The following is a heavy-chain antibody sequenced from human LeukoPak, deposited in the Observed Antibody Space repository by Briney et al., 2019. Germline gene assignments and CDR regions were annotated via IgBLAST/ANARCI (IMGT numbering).Heavy chain of an antibody. D-gene: IGHD3-22*01. CDR2: IYSSGST. CDR3: ARIRDGGYEYYYYYMDV. V-gene: IGHV4-4*08. CDR1: GGSISSYY. J-gene: IGHJ6*03. Sequence: SETLSLTCTVSGGSISSYYWSWIRQPPGKGLEWIGRIYSSGSTNYNPSLKSRVTISVDTSKNQFSLMLSSVTAADTALYYCARIRDGGYEYYYYYMDVWGKGTTVTVSS.